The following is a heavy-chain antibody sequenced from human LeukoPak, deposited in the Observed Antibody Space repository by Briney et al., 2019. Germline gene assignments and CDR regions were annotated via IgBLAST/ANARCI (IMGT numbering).Heavy chain of an antibody. CDR1: GVSISSSIYY. CDR3: ARHPQQWLDLGFDY. Sequence: SETLSLTCTVSGVSISSSIYYWGWIRQPPGKGLEWIGSIYYSGSTYYNPSLKSRVTISVDTSKNQFSLKLSSVTAADTAVYYCARHPQQWLDLGFDYWGQGTLVTVSS. V-gene: IGHV4-39*01. D-gene: IGHD6-19*01. CDR2: IYYSGST. J-gene: IGHJ4*02.